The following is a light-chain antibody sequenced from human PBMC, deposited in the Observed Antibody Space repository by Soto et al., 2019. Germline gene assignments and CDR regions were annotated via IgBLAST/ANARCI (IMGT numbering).Light chain of an antibody. CDR1: QSISTY. J-gene: IGKJ1*01. CDR2: GAS. V-gene: IGKV1-39*01. CDR3: QQSYSFPWT. Sequence: DIQMTQSPSSLSASAGDRVTITCRASQSISTYLNWYQQKPGKAPKLLIYGASSLESGVPSRFSGSGSGTDFTLSISSLQPEDFATYHCQQSYSFPWTFGQGIKVEIK.